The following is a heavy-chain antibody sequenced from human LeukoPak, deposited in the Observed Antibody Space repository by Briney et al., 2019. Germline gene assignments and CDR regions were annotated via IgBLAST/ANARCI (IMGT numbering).Heavy chain of an antibody. V-gene: IGHV3-30*18. D-gene: IGHD4-17*01. J-gene: IGHJ4*02. CDR1: GFTFSSYG. Sequence: GRSLRLSCAASGFTFSSYGMHWVRQAPGKGLEWVAVISYDGSNKYYADSVKGRFTISRDNSKNTLYLQMNSLRAEDTAVYYCAKDLRGDYGDAGDYWGQGTLVTVSS. CDR2: ISYDGSNK. CDR3: AKDLRGDYGDAGDY.